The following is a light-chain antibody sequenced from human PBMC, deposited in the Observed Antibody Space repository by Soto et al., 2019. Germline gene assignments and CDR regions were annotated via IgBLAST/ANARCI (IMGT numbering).Light chain of an antibody. Sequence: QSVLTQPPSASGSPGQSVAISCTGTSSDVGGYNYVSWYQQHPGKAPKLMIYDVSKRPSGVPDRFSGSKSGNTASLTVSGLQAEDEADYYCSSYAGTHIVFGAVTKVTVL. CDR2: DVS. CDR3: SSYAGTHIV. J-gene: IGLJ1*01. CDR1: SSDVGGYNY. V-gene: IGLV2-8*01.